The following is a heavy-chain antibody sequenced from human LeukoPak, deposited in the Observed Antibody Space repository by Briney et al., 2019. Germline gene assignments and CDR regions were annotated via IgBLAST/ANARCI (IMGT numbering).Heavy chain of an antibody. V-gene: IGHV3-30-3*01. D-gene: IGHD3-22*01. Sequence: GRSLRLSCAASGFTFSSYAMHWVRQAPGKGLEWGAVISYDGSNKYYADSVKGRFTISRDNSKNTLYLQMNSLRAEDTAVYYCARSYDSSGYEARLGYYYYGMDVWGQGTTVTVSS. CDR2: ISYDGSNK. J-gene: IGHJ6*02. CDR1: GFTFSSYA. CDR3: ARSYDSSGYEARLGYYYYGMDV.